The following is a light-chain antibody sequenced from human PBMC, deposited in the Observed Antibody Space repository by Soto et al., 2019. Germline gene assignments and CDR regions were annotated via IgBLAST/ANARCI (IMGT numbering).Light chain of an antibody. J-gene: IGKJ4*01. V-gene: IGKV1-6*02. CDR3: LQDHNYPLT. Sequence: AIQMAQSPSSLSASVGDRVTITCRASQGIGNDVGWYQQKPGKAPKLLLYAATTLQSGVPSRFSGTRSGTDFTLTISSLHPEDFATYYCLQDHNYPLTFGGGTKVEIK. CDR1: QGIGND. CDR2: AAT.